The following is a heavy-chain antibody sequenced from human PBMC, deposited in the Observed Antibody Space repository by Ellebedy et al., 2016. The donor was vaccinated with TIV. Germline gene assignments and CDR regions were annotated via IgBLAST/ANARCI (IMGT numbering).Heavy chain of an antibody. J-gene: IGHJ4*02. CDR3: ARDNGPSAGIPPYYYFDY. V-gene: IGHV1-46*01. Sequence: ASVKVSCKASGYTFTSYYMHWVRQAPGQGLEWMGIINPSGGSTSYAQKFQGRVTFTRDTSASTAYMELSSLRSEDTSVFYCARDNGPSAGIPPYYYFDYWGQGTLVTVSS. CDR1: GYTFTSYY. CDR2: INPSGGST. D-gene: IGHD6-19*01.